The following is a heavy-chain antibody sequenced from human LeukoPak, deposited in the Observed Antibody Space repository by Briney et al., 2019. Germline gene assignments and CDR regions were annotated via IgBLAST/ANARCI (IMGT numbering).Heavy chain of an antibody. CDR3: ARGTVLTGYASFDY. CDR2: IIHSGST. V-gene: IGHV4-34*01. CDR1: GGSFSGYY. D-gene: IGHD2-8*01. Sequence: SETLSLTCGVYGGSFSGYYWTWIRQSPGKGMEWIGEIIHSGSTNYSPSLKSRVTISVDTPKSQFSLKMRSVTAADTAVYYCARGTVLTGYASFDYWGLGTLVTVSS. J-gene: IGHJ4*02.